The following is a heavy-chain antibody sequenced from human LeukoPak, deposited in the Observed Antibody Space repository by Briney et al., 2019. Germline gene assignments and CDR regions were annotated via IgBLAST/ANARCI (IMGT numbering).Heavy chain of an antibody. CDR3: ARVITMVRGVITPGWFDP. D-gene: IGHD3-10*01. V-gene: IGHV4-34*09. CDR2: IYHSGST. CDR1: GFTFSSYS. J-gene: IGHJ5*02. Sequence: LRLSCAASGFTFSSYSMNWIRQPPGKGLEWIGEIYHSGSTNYNPSLKSRVTISVDTSKNQFSLKLSSVTAADTAVYYCARVITMVRGVITPGWFDPWGQGTLVTVSS.